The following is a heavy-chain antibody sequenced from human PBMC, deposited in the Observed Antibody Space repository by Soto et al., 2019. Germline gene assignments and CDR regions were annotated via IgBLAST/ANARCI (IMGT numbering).Heavy chain of an antibody. CDR2: MYSGGST. Sequence: LRLSCAASGFKVGSTYMTWVRQAPGEGLQLVSIMYSGGSTYYADSVKGRFTVSRDDSKNTLYLQMNNLTVDDTGVYYCTRTRSASRSPSDYWGQGTLVTVSS. D-gene: IGHD3-16*02. V-gene: IGHV3-53*01. J-gene: IGHJ4*02. CDR3: TRTRSASRSPSDY. CDR1: GFKVGSTY.